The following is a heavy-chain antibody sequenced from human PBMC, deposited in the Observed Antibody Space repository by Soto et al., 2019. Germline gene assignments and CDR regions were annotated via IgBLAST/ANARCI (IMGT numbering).Heavy chain of an antibody. Sequence: QVQLVQSGAEVKKPGSSVKVSCKASGGTFSSYAISWVRQAPGQGLEWMGGIIPIFGTANYAQKFQGRVTMTADESTSTAYMELSSLRSEDTAVYYCARDYPSCIITSCYQVMDYWGQGTLVTVSS. CDR3: ARDYPSCIITSCYQVMDY. CDR2: IIPIFGTA. V-gene: IGHV1-69*12. D-gene: IGHD2-2*01. J-gene: IGHJ4*02. CDR1: GGTFSSYA.